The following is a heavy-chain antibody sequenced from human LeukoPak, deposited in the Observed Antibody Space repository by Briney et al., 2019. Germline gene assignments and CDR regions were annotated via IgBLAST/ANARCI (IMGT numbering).Heavy chain of an antibody. D-gene: IGHD5-24*01. CDR2: TSFGSKWYN. V-gene: IGHV6-1*01. Sequence: SQTRALTCAISGDSVSRNNIAWNWGRRSPSRGLGWLGRTSFGSKWYNEYAIPVKSRITINPDTSKSQFSLQLNSVTPEDTAVYYCARGLGWPYFDSWGQGTLVTVSS. CDR3: ARGLGWPYFDS. J-gene: IGHJ4*02. CDR1: GDSVSRNNIA.